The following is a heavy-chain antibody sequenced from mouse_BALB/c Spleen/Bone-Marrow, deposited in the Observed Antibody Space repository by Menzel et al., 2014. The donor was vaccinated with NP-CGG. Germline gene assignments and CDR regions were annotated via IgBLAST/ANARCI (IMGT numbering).Heavy chain of an antibody. J-gene: IGHJ2*01. V-gene: IGHV3-5*02. CDR3: ARYGNYFDY. CDR2: IYYSGTI. CDR1: GISITTGNYR. Sequence: EVQLQESGPGLVKPSQTVSLTCTVTGISITTGNYRWSWIRQFPGNKLEWIGYIYYSGTIAYNPSLTSRTTITRDTSKNQFFLEMNSLTAEDTATYYCARYGNYFDYWGQGTTLTVSS. D-gene: IGHD2-1*01.